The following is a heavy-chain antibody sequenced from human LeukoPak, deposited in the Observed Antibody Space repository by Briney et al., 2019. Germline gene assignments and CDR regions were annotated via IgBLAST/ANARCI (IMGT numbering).Heavy chain of an antibody. CDR2: IYPGYSDA. CDR3: VRFALTSSLDH. J-gene: IGHJ5*02. D-gene: IGHD6-13*01. Sequence: GESLKISCKISRYKLTNNWIGWVRQVPGKGLEWMGLIYPGYSDAKYSPSFQGQVTLSVDASISTAYLQLSGLRASDTAIYYCVRFALTSSLDHWGRGTLVTVSS. V-gene: IGHV5-51*01. CDR1: RYKLTNNW.